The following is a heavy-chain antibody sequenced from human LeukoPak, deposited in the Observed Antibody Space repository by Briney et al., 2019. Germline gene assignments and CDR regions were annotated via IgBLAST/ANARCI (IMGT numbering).Heavy chain of an antibody. D-gene: IGHD3-10*01. J-gene: IGHJ5*02. V-gene: IGHV4-4*09. CDR3: ARHGSVRSPLGP. CDR2: IYATGST. Sequence: SETLSLTCTVAGGTISSYYWSWIRQPPGKGLEWIGYIYATGSTNYNPSLKSRVTISVDTSKNQFSLNLRSVTAADTAVYYCARHGSVRSPLGPWGQGTLVTVSS. CDR1: GGTISSYY.